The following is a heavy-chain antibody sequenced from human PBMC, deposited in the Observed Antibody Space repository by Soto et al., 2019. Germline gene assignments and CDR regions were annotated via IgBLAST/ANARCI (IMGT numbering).Heavy chain of an antibody. J-gene: IGHJ2*01. V-gene: IGHV3-23*01. D-gene: IGHD3-10*01. Sequence: EVQLLESGGGLAQPGGSLRLSCAASGFTFSNHGMTWVRQAPGKGLEWVSSVSADGYTTYYADSVRGRLTISRDNSGDTEYVRRNNLRAEDTALYYCAREASVPSFGEFWFFDLWGRGTQVTVSS. CDR1: GFTFSNHG. CDR3: AREASVPSFGEFWFFDL. CDR2: VSADGYTT.